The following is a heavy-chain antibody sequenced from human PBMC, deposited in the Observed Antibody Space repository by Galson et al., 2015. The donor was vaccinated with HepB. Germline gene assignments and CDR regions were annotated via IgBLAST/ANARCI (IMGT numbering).Heavy chain of an antibody. J-gene: IGHJ3*02. V-gene: IGHV3-21*01. CDR1: GFTFSSYS. Sequence: SLRLSCAASGFTFSSYSMNWVRQAPGKGLEWVSSISSSSSYIYYADPVKGRFTISRDNAKNSLYLQMNSLRAEDTAVYYCARGELRLYSSGCFVPFNAFDIWDQGTMVTVTS. CDR2: ISSSSSYI. D-gene: IGHD6-19*01. CDR3: ARGELRLYSSGCFVPFNAFDI.